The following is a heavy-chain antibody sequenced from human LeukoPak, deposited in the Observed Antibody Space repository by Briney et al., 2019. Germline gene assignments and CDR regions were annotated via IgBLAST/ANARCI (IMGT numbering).Heavy chain of an antibody. CDR2: IYTSGST. CDR1: GGSISSYY. D-gene: IGHD6-19*01. CDR3: ARVSSSGWYGALFDY. V-gene: IGHV4-4*07. Sequence: SETLSLTCTVSGGSISSYYWSWIRQPAGKGLEWIGRIYTSGSTNYNPSLKSRVTMSVDTSKNQFSLKLSSVTAADTAVYYCARVSSSGWYGALFDYWGQGTLVTVSS. J-gene: IGHJ4*02.